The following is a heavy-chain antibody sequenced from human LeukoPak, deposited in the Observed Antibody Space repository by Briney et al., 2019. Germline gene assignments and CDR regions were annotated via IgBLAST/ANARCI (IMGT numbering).Heavy chain of an antibody. D-gene: IGHD2-15*01. V-gene: IGHV5-51*01. Sequence: GESLKISCNGSGYSFTSYWIAQVSQLPGKGPELRRSIFPGDSDTRYSPSFQGQVTISADKSISTAYLQWSSLKASDTAMYYCARGPPNCSGGSCEHYFDYWGQGTLVTVSS. CDR3: ARGPPNCSGGSCEHYFDY. CDR1: GYSFTSYW. J-gene: IGHJ4*02. CDR2: IFPGDSDT.